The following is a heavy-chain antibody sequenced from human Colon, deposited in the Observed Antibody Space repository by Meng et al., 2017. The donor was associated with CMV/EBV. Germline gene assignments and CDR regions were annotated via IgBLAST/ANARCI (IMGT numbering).Heavy chain of an antibody. J-gene: IGHJ6*02. V-gene: IGHV3-23*01. CDR3: AKDALGDFWSGYYGRMDV. D-gene: IGHD3-3*01. CDR2: ISGSGASI. Sequence: GASLKISCAASGFTFSSYAMSWVRQAPGKGLEWVSAISGSGASIYYADSVKGRLTISRDNSKNTVYLQMNSLRAEDTAEYYCAKDALGDFWSGYYGRMDVWGQGTTVTVSS. CDR1: GFTFSSYA.